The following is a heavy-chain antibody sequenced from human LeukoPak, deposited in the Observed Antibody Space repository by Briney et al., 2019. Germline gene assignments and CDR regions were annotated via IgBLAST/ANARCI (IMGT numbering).Heavy chain of an antibody. CDR1: GFTFSSYG. V-gene: IGHV3-30*18. CDR2: ISYDGSNK. Sequence: GGSLRLSCAASGFTFSSYGMHWVRQAPGKGLEWVAVISYDGSNKYYADSVKGRFTISRDNSKNTLYLQMNSLRAEDTAVYYCAKLAVAGNNAFDTWGQGTMVTVSS. D-gene: IGHD6-19*01. CDR3: AKLAVAGNNAFDT. J-gene: IGHJ3*02.